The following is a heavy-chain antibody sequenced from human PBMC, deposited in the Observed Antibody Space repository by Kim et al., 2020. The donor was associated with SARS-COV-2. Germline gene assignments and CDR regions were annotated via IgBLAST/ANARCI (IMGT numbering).Heavy chain of an antibody. J-gene: IGHJ4*02. V-gene: IGHV1-18*01. Sequence: YAQKIQGRVTMTTDPSTSTAYMELRSLRSDDTAVYYCARETATPPTFIDYWGQGTLVTVSS. D-gene: IGHD2-15*01. CDR3: ARETATPPTFIDY.